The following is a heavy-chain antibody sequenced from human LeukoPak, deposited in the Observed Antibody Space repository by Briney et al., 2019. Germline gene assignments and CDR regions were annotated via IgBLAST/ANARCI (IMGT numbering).Heavy chain of an antibody. CDR2: ISSSSSYT. CDR3: ARGLRYYGSGSYYY. J-gene: IGHJ4*02. D-gene: IGHD3-10*01. V-gene: IGHV3-11*06. Sequence: GGSLRLSCAASGFTFSDYYMSWIRQAPGKGLEWVSYISSSSSYTNYADSVKGRFTISRDNAKNSLYLQMNSLRAEDTAVYYCARGLRYYGSGSYYYWGQGTLVTVSS. CDR1: GFTFSDYY.